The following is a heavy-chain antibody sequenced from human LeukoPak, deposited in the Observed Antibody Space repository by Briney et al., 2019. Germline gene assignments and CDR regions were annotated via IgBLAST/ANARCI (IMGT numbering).Heavy chain of an antibody. V-gene: IGHV3-7*01. J-gene: IGHJ4*02. CDR1: GFTFSSYW. D-gene: IGHD3-10*01. CDR3: AGSSGEWAPHAR. CDR2: IGEDGTKT. Sequence: GGSLRLSCAASGFTFSSYWMSWVRQAPGKGLEWVANIGEDGTKTYYVDSEKGRFTISRDNAKNSLYLLMNSLRDEDTAVYYCAGSSGEWAPHARWGQGTLVTVSS.